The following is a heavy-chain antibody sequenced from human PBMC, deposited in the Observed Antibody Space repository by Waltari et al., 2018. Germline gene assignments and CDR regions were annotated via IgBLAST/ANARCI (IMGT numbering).Heavy chain of an antibody. Sequence: QVQLQQWGAGLLKPSETLSLTCAVYGGSFSGYHWSWIRQPPGKGREWIGEINHSGSTNYNPSLKSRVTISVDTSKNQFSLKLRSVTAADTAVYYCARGRPGYCTNGVCRRNNWFDPWGQGTLVTVSS. CDR3: ARGRPGYCTNGVCRRNNWFDP. J-gene: IGHJ5*02. CDR2: INHSGST. D-gene: IGHD2-8*01. V-gene: IGHV4-34*01. CDR1: GGSFSGYH.